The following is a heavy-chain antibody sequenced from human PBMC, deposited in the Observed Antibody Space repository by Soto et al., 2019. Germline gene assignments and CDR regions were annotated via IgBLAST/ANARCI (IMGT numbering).Heavy chain of an antibody. CDR2: IYPGDSDT. J-gene: IGHJ6*02. V-gene: IGHV5-51*01. D-gene: IGHD1-26*01. Sequence: GESLKISCKGSGYSFTSYWIGWVRQMPGKGLEWMGIIYPGDSDTRYSPSFQGQVTISADKSISTAYLQWSSLKASDTAMYYCARHAEVGAYDNDAMDVWGQGTTVTVSS. CDR1: GYSFTSYW. CDR3: ARHAEVGAYDNDAMDV.